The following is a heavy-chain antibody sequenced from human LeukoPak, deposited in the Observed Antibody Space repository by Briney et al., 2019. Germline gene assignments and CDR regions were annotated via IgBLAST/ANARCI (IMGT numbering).Heavy chain of an antibody. D-gene: IGHD1-26*01. CDR3: ASLKVGATFDY. Sequence: PSETLSLTCTVSGGSISSYYWSWIRQPPGKGLEWIVYIYYSGSTNYNPSLKSRVTISVDTSKNQFSLKLSSVTAADTAVYYCASLKVGATFDYWGQGTLVTVSS. CDR2: IYYSGST. CDR1: GGSISSYY. V-gene: IGHV4-59*08. J-gene: IGHJ4*02.